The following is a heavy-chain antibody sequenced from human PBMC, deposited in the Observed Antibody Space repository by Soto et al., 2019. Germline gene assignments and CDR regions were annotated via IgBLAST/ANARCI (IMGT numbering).Heavy chain of an antibody. J-gene: IGHJ5*02. V-gene: IGHV3-33*01. CDR1: GFTFSSYG. Sequence: QVQLVESGGGVVQPGRSLRLSCAASGFTFSSYGMHWVRQAPGKGLEWVAVIWYDGSNKYYADSVKGRFTISRDNSKNTLYLQVNGLRAEDTAVYYCAREDRAGFDPWGQGTLVTVSS. CDR2: IWYDGSNK. CDR3: AREDRAGFDP.